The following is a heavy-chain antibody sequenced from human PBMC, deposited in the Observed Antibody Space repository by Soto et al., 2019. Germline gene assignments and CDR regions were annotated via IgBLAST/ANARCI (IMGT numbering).Heavy chain of an antibody. CDR1: GGSITSNY. Sequence: SETLSLTCTVSGGSITSNYWSWIRQSPGKGLEWIGYIHYTGLTKTNPSLKSRVTISVDTPKNQFSLKLSSVTAADTAVYYCARHLISYDSSGYYFDYWGQGTLVTV. CDR2: IHYTGLT. D-gene: IGHD3-22*01. V-gene: IGHV4-59*08. CDR3: ARHLISYDSSGYYFDY. J-gene: IGHJ4*02.